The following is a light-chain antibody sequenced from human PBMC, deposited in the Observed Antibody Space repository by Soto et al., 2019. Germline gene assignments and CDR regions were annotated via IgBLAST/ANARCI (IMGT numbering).Light chain of an antibody. CDR2: ENN. Sequence: QSVLTQPPSVSAAPGQKVTISCSGSSSNIGNKYVSWYQQLPGTAPKLLIYENNKRPSGIPDRFSGSKSGTSATLDITGLQTGDEAEYYCGSWDTSLSAGVFGGGTKLTVL. CDR1: SSNIGNKY. V-gene: IGLV1-51*02. CDR3: GSWDTSLSAGV. J-gene: IGLJ3*02.